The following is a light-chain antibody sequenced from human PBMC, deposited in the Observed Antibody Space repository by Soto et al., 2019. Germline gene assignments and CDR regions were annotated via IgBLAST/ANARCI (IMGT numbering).Light chain of an antibody. CDR2: GAS. J-gene: IGKJ1*01. V-gene: IGKV3-20*01. CDR3: QEYGSSRT. Sequence: EIVLTQSPGTLSLSPGERATLSCRASQSLNSNYLAWYQQKPGQAPRLLICGASSRATGIPDRFSGSGSGTDFTLTISRLEPEDFAVYYCQEYGSSRTFGQGTKVEIK. CDR1: QSLNSNY.